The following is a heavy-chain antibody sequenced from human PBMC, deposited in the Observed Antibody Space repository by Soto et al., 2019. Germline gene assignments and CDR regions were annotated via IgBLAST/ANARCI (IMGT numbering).Heavy chain of an antibody. Sequence: SETLSLTCAVYGGSFSGYYWSWIRQPPGKGLEWIGEINHSGSTNYNPSLKSRVTISVDTSKNQFSLKLSSVTAADTAVYYCARGGRIGITGTITRPIDYWGQGTLVTVSS. V-gene: IGHV4-34*01. CDR1: GGSFSGYY. D-gene: IGHD1-7*01. J-gene: IGHJ4*02. CDR3: ARGGRIGITGTITRPIDY. CDR2: INHSGST.